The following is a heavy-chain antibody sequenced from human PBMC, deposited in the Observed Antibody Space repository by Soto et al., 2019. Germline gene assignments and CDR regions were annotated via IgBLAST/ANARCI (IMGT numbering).Heavy chain of an antibody. CDR1: GFTFSSYA. D-gene: IGHD6-13*01. Sequence: PGGSLRLSCAASGFTFSSYAMSWVRQAPGKGLEWVSAISGSGGSTYYADSVKGRFTISRDNSKNTLYLQMNSLRAEDTAVYYCAKGLESSSWYLPDWFDPWGQGTLVTVSS. V-gene: IGHV3-23*01. CDR2: ISGSGGST. J-gene: IGHJ5*02. CDR3: AKGLESSSWYLPDWFDP.